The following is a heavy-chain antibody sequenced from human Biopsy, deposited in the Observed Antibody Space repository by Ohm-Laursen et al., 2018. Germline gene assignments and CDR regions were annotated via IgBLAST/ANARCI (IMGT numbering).Heavy chain of an antibody. CDR2: FAPENGKT. J-gene: IGHJ4*02. D-gene: IGHD1-20*01. V-gene: IGHV1-24*01. CDR1: GYTLTDLS. CDR3: AGDINNWNVNY. Sequence: ASVKISCKVSGYTLTDLSMHWVRQAPGKGLEWMGGFAPENGKTIYAQKFQGRVTMTEDTSTDTAYMELNNLRSEDTAVYYCAGDINNWNVNYWGQGTLVIVSS.